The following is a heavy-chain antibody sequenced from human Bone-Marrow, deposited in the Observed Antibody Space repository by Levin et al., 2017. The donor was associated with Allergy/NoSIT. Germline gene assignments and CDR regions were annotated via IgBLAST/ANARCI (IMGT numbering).Heavy chain of an antibody. Sequence: EASVKVSCTISGYTFSDYYIHWVRQAPGQGLEWMGWINPKRGDTNFAQKFHGRVVLSRNTSISTAYMELGSLRSDDTALYYCARGGSGSNDYWGQGTLVTVSS. CDR3: ARGGSGSNDY. CDR2: INPKRGDT. V-gene: IGHV1-2*02. D-gene: IGHD1-26*01. J-gene: IGHJ4*02. CDR1: GYTFSDYY.